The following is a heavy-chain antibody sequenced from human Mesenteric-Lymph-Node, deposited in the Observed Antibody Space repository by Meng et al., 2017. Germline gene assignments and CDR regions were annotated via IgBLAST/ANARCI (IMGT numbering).Heavy chain of an antibody. V-gene: IGHV3-23*04. CDR1: GFTFSSNY. Sequence: VGVVVFGGGLVPPGGSLRLSCATSGFTFSSNYMSWVRRAPGKGLEWVSASGRSGDTYYADSVKGRFTISRDKSKNTLYLEMSSLRAEDTAVYYCAKHLSGSYTFDYWGQGTLVTVSS. CDR3: AKHLSGSYTFDY. CDR2: SGRSGDT. J-gene: IGHJ4*02. D-gene: IGHD1-26*01.